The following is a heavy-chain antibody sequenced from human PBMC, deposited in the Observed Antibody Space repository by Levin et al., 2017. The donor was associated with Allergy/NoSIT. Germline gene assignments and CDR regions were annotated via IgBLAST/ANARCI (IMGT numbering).Heavy chain of an antibody. CDR3: ARGRYYYGSGTYDDAFDI. D-gene: IGHD3-10*01. V-gene: IGHV4-59*01. Sequence: SETLSLTCTVSGGFISSYYWSWIRQPPGRGLEWIGYIYYSGGTNYNPSLKSRVTISLDASKDQFSLRLSSVTAADTAVYYCARGRYYYGSGTYDDAFDIWGQGRMVTVSS. CDR2: IYYSGGT. J-gene: IGHJ3*02. CDR1: GGFISSYY.